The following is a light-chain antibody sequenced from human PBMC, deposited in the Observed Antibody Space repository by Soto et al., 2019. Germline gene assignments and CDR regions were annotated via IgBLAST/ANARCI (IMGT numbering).Light chain of an antibody. J-gene: IGKJ1*01. CDR3: QQYGRTPLT. CDR1: PSLSSTY. CDR2: GAS. Sequence: EIVLTQSPGTLSLSPGERATLSCRASPSLSSTYLAWYQHKPGQAPRLLIYGASSRAIGIPDRFSGSGSGTDFTLTISRLEPEDFAVYYCQQYGRTPLTFGQGNKVEI. V-gene: IGKV3-20*01.